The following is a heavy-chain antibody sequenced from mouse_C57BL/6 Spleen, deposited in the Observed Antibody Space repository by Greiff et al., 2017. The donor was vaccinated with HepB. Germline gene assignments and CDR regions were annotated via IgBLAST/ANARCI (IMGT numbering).Heavy chain of an antibody. V-gene: IGHV1-31*01. CDR1: GYSFTGYY. D-gene: IGHD1-1*01. Sequence: EVKLQESGPELVKPGASVKISCKASGYSFTGYYMHWVKQSHGNILDWIGYIYPYNGVSSYNQKFKGKATLTVDKSSSTAYMELRSLTSEDSAVYYCARGAYDGSSFYYAMDYWGQGTSVTVSS. CDR2: IYPYNGVS. J-gene: IGHJ4*01. CDR3: ARGAYDGSSFYYAMDY.